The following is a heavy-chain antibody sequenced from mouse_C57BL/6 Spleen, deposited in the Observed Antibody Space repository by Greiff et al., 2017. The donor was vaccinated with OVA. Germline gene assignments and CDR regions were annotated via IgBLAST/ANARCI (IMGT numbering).Heavy chain of an antibody. CDR1: GYTFTSYW. CDR3: ARGVLDSSGYVPFAY. V-gene: IGHV1-64*01. J-gene: IGHJ3*01. Sequence: QVQLQQPGAELVKPGASVKLSCKASGYTFTSYWMHWVKQRPGQGLEWIGMIHPNSGSTNYNEKFKSKATLTVDKSSSTAYMQLSSLTSEDSAVYYCARGVLDSSGYVPFAYWGQGTLVTVSA. CDR2: IHPNSGST. D-gene: IGHD3-2*02.